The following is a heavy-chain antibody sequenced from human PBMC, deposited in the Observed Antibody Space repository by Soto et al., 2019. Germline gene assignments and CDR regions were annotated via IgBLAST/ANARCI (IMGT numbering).Heavy chain of an antibody. Sequence: HPGGSLRLSCAASGFTFSSYAMTWVRQAPGKGLEWVSSISGSGRDTYYADSVKGRFTISRDNSKNTLYLQMNSLRAEDTAVYYCAREESGSYYGGNWGQGTRV. CDR2: ISGSGRDT. J-gene: IGHJ4*02. D-gene: IGHD1-26*01. CDR1: GFTFSSYA. CDR3: AREESGSYYGGN. V-gene: IGHV3-23*01.